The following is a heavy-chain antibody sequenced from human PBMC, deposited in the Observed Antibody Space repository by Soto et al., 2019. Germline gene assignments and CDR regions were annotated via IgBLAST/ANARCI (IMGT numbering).Heavy chain of an antibody. Sequence: QITVEESGPSLVRPTQTLTLTCSFSGFSISDSRVGVGWIRQPPGKALEWLAFTYWDDDHRFNPSLRSRLTVAKDAAKSLVLLLMTNMDPVDTATYFCAHRRGGYNWDDGYFDYWGQGILVTVSS. J-gene: IGHJ4*02. V-gene: IGHV2-5*02. D-gene: IGHD1-20*01. CDR2: TYWDDDH. CDR3: AHRRGGYNWDDGYFDY. CDR1: GFSISDSRVG.